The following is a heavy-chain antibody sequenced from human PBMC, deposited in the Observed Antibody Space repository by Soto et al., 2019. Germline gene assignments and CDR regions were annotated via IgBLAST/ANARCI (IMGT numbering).Heavy chain of an antibody. CDR3: ARGDPYYYGSGSYIA. V-gene: IGHV4-34*01. J-gene: IGHJ6*02. CDR2: INHSGST. Sequence: SETLSLTCAVYGGSFSGYYWSWIRQPPGKGLEWIGEINHSGSTNYNPSLKSRVTISVDTSKNQFSLKLSSVTAADTAVYYCARGDPYYYGSGSYIAWGQGTTVTVSS. CDR1: GGSFSGYY. D-gene: IGHD3-10*01.